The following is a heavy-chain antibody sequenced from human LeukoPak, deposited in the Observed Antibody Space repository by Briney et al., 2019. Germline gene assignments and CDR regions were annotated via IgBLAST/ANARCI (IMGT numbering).Heavy chain of an antibody. D-gene: IGHD6-19*01. J-gene: IGHJ4*02. CDR2: IYYSGST. CDR1: GGSISSGDYY. V-gene: IGHV4-30-4*01. Sequence: PSETLSLTCTVSGGSISSGDYYWSWIRQPPGKGLEWIGYIYYSGSTYYNPSLKSRVTISVDTSKNQFSLKLSSVTAADTAVYYCARGINSSGWYGYWGQGTLVTVSS. CDR3: ARGINSSGWYGY.